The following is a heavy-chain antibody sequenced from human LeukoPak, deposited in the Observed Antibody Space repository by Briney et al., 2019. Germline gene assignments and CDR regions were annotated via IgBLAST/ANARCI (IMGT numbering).Heavy chain of an antibody. Sequence: GGSLRLSCAASGFTFSSYAMSWLRQAPGKRLEWVSAVSGSGGSTYYADSVKGRFTISRDDSKNTLYLQMNSLRAEDTAVYYCAKGSRAVAATGYFDYWGQGTLVTFSS. CDR3: AKGSRAVAATGYFDY. J-gene: IGHJ4*02. V-gene: IGHV3-23*01. CDR2: VSGSGGST. D-gene: IGHD6-19*01. CDR1: GFTFSSYA.